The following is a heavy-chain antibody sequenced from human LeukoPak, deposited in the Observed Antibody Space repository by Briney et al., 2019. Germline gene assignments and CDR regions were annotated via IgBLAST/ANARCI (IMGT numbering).Heavy chain of an antibody. D-gene: IGHD3-10*01. CDR1: GYTFTTYY. CDR2: INPSGGST. CDR3: ARSDNMEKTRTLWFGESFNWFDP. J-gene: IGHJ5*02. V-gene: IGHV1-46*01. Sequence: ASVKVSCKASGYTFTTYYMHWVRQAPGQGLEWMGIINPSGGSTSYAQKFQGRVTKTRDTSTSTVYMELSSLRSEDTAVYYCARSDNMEKTRTLWFGESFNWFDPWGQGTLVTVSS.